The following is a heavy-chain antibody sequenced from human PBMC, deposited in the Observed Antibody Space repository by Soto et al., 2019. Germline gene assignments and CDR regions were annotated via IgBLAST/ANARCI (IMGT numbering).Heavy chain of an antibody. Sequence: SETLSLTCTVSGGSISSYYWSWIRQPPGKGLEWIGYIYYSGSTNYNPSLKSRVTISVDTSKNQFSLKLSSVTAADTAVYYCARLGEVPAAWGFFDYWGQGTLVTVSS. V-gene: IGHV4-59*08. CDR1: GGSISSYY. D-gene: IGHD2-2*01. J-gene: IGHJ4*02. CDR2: IYYSGST. CDR3: ARLGEVPAAWGFFDY.